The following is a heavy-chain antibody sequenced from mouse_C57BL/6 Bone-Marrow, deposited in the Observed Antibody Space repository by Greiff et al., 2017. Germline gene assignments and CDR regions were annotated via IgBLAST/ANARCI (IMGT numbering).Heavy chain of an antibody. CDR2: IRSKSNNYAT. CDR1: GFSFNTYA. V-gene: IGHV10-1*01. D-gene: IGHD2-5*01. Sequence: EVQLVESGGGLVQPKGSLKLSCAASGFSFNTYAMNWVRQAPGKGLEWVARIRSKSNNYATYYADSVKDRLTISRDDSESMLYLQMNNLKTEDTAMYYCVREGAYYSNHMGFAYWGQGTLVTVSA. CDR3: VREGAYYSNHMGFAY. J-gene: IGHJ3*01.